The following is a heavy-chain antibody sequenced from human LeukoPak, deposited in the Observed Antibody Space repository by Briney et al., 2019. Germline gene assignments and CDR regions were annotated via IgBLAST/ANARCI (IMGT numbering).Heavy chain of an antibody. CDR1: GCTFSSYA. CDR3: ARQYDSRGYYPFDY. Sequence: GRSLRLSCAASGCTFSSYAMHCVRQDPGKGLGWAAVISYDGSNKYFADSVKGLFTISRDNSKNTLYLQMNSLRAEDTAVYYGARQYDSRGYYPFDYWGQGTLVTVSS. D-gene: IGHD3-22*01. V-gene: IGHV3-30*04. CDR2: ISYDGSNK. J-gene: IGHJ4*02.